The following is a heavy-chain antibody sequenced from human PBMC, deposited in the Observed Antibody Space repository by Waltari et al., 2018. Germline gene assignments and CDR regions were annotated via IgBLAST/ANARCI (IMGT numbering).Heavy chain of an antibody. CDR3: ARALTTPNDY. CDR2: TTNSKTYV. D-gene: IGHD4-17*01. Sequence: EVQLVESGGGLVKPGGSLRLSCAASGFTISSFGMSWVRQAPGKGLEWVSSTTNSKTYVSYAESVKGRFTVSIDNAKNSLYLQMNSLRADATAVYFCARALTTPNDYLGQGTLVTVSS. CDR1: GFTISSFG. V-gene: IGHV3-21*03. J-gene: IGHJ4*02.